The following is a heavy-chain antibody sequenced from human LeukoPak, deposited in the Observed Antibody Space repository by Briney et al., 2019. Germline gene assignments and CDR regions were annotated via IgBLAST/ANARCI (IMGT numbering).Heavy chain of an antibody. J-gene: IGHJ1*01. CDR1: TFTFSGYY. V-gene: IGHV3-11*01. CDR3: AKEYFQH. CDR2: ISSSGRSI. Sequence: PGGSLRLSCSASTFTFSGYYMSWIRQAPGKGLDWVSYISSSGRSIYYTDSVKGRFTISRDNAKNSVYLQMNSLRAEDTAVYYCAKEYFQHWGQGTLVTVSS.